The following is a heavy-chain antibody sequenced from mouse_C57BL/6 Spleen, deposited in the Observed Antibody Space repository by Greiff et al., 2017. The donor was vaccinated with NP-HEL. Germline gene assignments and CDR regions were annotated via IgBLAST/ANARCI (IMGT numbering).Heavy chain of an antibody. J-gene: IGHJ2*01. CDR2: IYPGDGVT. V-gene: IGHV1-80*01. CDR1: GYAFSSYW. Sequence: QVQLQQSGAELVKPGASVKISCKASGYAFSSYWMNWVKQRPGKGLEWIGQIYPGDGVTNYNGKFKGKATLTADKSSSTAYMQLSNLTSEDSAVYFCARRGPYSNYGEFDYWGQGTTLTVSS. D-gene: IGHD2-5*01. CDR3: ARRGPYSNYGEFDY.